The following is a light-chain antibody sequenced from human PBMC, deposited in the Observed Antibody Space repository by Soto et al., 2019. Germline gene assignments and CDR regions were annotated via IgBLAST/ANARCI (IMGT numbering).Light chain of an antibody. CDR3: SSFTTSSTYV. Sequence: QSALTQPASVSGSLGQSITISCTGTSSDVGRYNYVSWYQQHPGKAPKLIIFDVTNRSSGVSNRFSGSKSGNTASLTIAGLQSEDEADYSCSSFTTSSTYVFGTGTKVTVL. V-gene: IGLV2-14*01. J-gene: IGLJ1*01. CDR1: SSDVGRYNY. CDR2: DVT.